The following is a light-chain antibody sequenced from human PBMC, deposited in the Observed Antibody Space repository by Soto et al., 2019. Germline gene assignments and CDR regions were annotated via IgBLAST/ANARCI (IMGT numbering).Light chain of an antibody. Sequence: EIVLTQSPGTLSLSPGERATLSCRASQSVSSSYLAGYQQKPGQAPRLLTYGASSRATGIPYRFSGSGSGTDFTLTVTRLEPEDFALYYCQQYGSSPLVTFGQGTLLEIK. CDR1: QSVSSSY. CDR2: GAS. CDR3: QQYGSSPLVT. V-gene: IGKV3-20*01. J-gene: IGKJ5*01.